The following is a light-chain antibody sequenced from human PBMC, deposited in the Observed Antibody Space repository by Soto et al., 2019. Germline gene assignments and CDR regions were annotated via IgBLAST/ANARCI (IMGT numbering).Light chain of an antibody. CDR3: QQSYGLPPVT. J-gene: IGKJ4*01. V-gene: IGKV1-39*01. CDR1: QTISTY. CDR2: TAS. Sequence: DIQMTQSPSSLSASVGDRVTITCRASQTISTYLNWYQQHPGKAPKLLIYTASNLESGVPSRFSVSGSGTDFTLTISSLQPEDFATYYCQQSYGLPPVTFGGGTNVEIK.